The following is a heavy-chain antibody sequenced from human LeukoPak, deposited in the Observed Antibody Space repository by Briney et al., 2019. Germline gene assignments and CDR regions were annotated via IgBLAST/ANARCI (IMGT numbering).Heavy chain of an antibody. V-gene: IGHV3-30*18. Sequence: GGCVRLSCAASGFTFSSYGMHWARQAPGKGLEWVAILSYDGSNKYYADSVKGRFTISRDNSKNTLYLQMNSLRAEDTAVYYCAKGRFWRRKTDYHFLHWGHGTLVSVSS. D-gene: IGHD3-3*02. J-gene: IGHJ1*01. CDR2: LSYDGSNK. CDR3: AKGRFWRRKTDYHFLH. CDR1: GFTFSSYG.